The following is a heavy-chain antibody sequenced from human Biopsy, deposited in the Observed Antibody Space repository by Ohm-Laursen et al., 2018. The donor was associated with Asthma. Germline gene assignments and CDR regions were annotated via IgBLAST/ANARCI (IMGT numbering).Heavy chain of an antibody. D-gene: IGHD3-22*01. Sequence: SLRLSCAAIGFAFSNYPMRWARQAPGKGLAWVGTIRPGQPDIDYESPVRGRFFISRDDSKNTLYLDMTSLRAEDTAVYYCVKDTLIDSKNYYTFEVWGQGTMVTVSS. CDR3: VKDTLIDSKNYYTFEV. CDR1: GFAFSNYP. J-gene: IGHJ3*01. V-gene: IGHV3-23*01. CDR2: IRPGQPDI.